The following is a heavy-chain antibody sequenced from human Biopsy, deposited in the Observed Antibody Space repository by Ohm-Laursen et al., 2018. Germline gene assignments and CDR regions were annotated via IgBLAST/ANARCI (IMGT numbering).Heavy chain of an antibody. CDR2: IYGSGST. CDR1: GDSISSDY. V-gene: IGHV4-4*07. Sequence: PSDTLSLTCTVSGDSISSDYWTWIRRPAGKGLEWIGRIYGSGSTNYNPSLRGRVTLSGDTSKNQVSLRLRSVTAADTAAYYCAREGLDWDNRRYKGLDVWGQGATVIVSS. J-gene: IGHJ6*02. D-gene: IGHD1/OR15-1a*01. CDR3: AREGLDWDNRRYKGLDV.